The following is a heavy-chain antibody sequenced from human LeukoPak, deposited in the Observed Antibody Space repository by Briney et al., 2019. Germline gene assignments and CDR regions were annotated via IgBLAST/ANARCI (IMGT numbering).Heavy chain of an antibody. D-gene: IGHD1-1*01. CDR2: INPNSGDT. Sequence: ASVRVSCKASGYTFTDYYIHLVRQAPGQALEWMGWINPNSGDTKYPQKFQDRVTMTRDTSTTTAYMDLTRLKSEDTAVYYCAKSERRLDISHYYYPMDVWGQRTTVTVSS. V-gene: IGHV1-2*02. CDR3: AKSERRLDISHYYYPMDV. CDR1: GYTFTDYY. J-gene: IGHJ6*02.